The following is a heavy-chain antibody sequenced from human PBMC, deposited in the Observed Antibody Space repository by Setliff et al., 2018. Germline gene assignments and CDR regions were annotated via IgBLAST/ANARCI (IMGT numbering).Heavy chain of an antibody. J-gene: IGHJ5*02. CDR2: INPNSGGR. CDR1: GYIFRDYY. D-gene: IGHD3-16*01. V-gene: IGHV1-2*02. Sequence: GASVKVSCKASGYIFRDYYIHWVRQAPGQGLEWMGWINPNSGGREYAEAFQGRVTMTRDTSISTAYMELSSLRSDDTAVYYCARDGISWLMWFDPWGQGTLVTVSS. CDR3: ARDGISWLMWFDP.